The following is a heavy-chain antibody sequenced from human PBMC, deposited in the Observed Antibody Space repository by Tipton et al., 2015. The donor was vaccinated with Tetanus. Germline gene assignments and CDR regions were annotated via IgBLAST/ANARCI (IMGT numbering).Heavy chain of an antibody. CDR3: ARDRGRESYDFGGYFDY. CDR1: GASISSGGYY. J-gene: IGHJ4*02. D-gene: IGHD3/OR15-3a*01. Sequence: TLSLTCSVSGASISSGGYYWSWVRQHPEKGLEWIGYVYYSGSNSYYNPSLKSRVTVSLDTSKNQFFLKLRSVTAADTAVYFCARDRGRESYDFGGYFDYWGQGRLVTVSS. V-gene: IGHV4-31*03. CDR2: VYYSGSNS.